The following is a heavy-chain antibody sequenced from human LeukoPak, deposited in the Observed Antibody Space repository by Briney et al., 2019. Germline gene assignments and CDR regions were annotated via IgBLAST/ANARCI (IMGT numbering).Heavy chain of an antibody. Sequence: SETLSLTCTVSGGSVSSGSYYWSWIRQPPGKGLEWIGYIYYSGSTDYNPSLKSRVTISVDTSKNQFSLKLSSVTAADTAVYYCARDKWELRGGGFDPWGRGTLVTVSS. V-gene: IGHV4-61*01. CDR2: IYYSGST. CDR1: GGSVSSGSYY. D-gene: IGHD1-26*01. CDR3: ARDKWELRGGGFDP. J-gene: IGHJ5*02.